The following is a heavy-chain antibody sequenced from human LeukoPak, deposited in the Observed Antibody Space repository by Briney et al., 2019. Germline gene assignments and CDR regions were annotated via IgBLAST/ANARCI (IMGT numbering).Heavy chain of an antibody. CDR2: IYHSGST. V-gene: IGHV4-38-2*02. Sequence: PSETLSLTCTVSGYSISSGYYWGWIRQPPGKGLEWIGSIYHSGSTNYNPSLKSRVTMSVDTSKNQFSLKLSSVTAAGTAVYYCARLAYGSGSYHIDYWGQGTLVTVSS. J-gene: IGHJ4*02. CDR1: GYSISSGYY. CDR3: ARLAYGSGSYHIDY. D-gene: IGHD3-10*01.